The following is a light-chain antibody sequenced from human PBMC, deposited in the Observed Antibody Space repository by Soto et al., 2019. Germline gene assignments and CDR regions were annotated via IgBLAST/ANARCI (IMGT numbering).Light chain of an antibody. CDR3: QQYGSSRWT. J-gene: IGKJ1*01. CDR1: QRISSSY. CDR2: AAS. V-gene: IGKV3-20*01. Sequence: EVVLTQPPGTLSLSPGERTTLSCRATQRISSSYLAWYQQKPGQAPRLLIYAASSRATGIPDRFSGSGSGTDFTLTISRLESEDFAVYYCQQYGSSRWTFGQGTKVDIK.